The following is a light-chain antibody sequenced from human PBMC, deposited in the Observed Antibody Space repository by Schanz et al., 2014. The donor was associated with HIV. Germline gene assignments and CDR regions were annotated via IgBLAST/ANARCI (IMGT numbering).Light chain of an antibody. CDR2: SAS. J-gene: IGKJ3*01. Sequence: EIVLTQSPGTLSLSLGERATLSCRASQTVSSSSLAWYQQEPGQSPRLLIYSASSRATGIPDRFSGSGSGTDFTLTISRLEPEDFAVYYCQQYGSSFGPGTKVEIK. CDR1: QTVSSSS. V-gene: IGKV3-20*01. CDR3: QQYGSS.